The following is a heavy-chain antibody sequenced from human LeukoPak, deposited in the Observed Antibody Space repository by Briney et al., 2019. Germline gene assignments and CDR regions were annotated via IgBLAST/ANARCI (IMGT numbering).Heavy chain of an antibody. CDR2: IIPIFGTA. V-gene: IGHV1-69*05. Sequence: SVKVSCKASGGTFSSYAISWVRQAPGQGLEWMGGIIPIFGTANHAQKFQGRVTITTDESTSTAYMELSSLRSEDTAVYYCAADPGGYGDYDLKFDYWGQGTLVTVSS. CDR3: AADPGGYGDYDLKFDY. J-gene: IGHJ4*02. D-gene: IGHD4-17*01. CDR1: GGTFSSYA.